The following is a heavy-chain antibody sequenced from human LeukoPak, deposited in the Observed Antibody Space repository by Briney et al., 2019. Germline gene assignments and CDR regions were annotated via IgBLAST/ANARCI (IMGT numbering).Heavy chain of an antibody. CDR2: INARGST. D-gene: IGHD3-10*01. Sequence: PSDTLSLTCAVYGWSSRGSYWNWLWIRHSPGKGLEWFGAINARGSTNYNPSLKSRVTISENKSLNQFSLRLSSVTAADTAVYFCARGATRRRFGEDYYYYTDVWGKGTTVTVSS. CDR3: ARGATRRRFGEDYYYYTDV. V-gene: IGHV4-34*01. J-gene: IGHJ6*03. CDR1: GWSSRGSY.